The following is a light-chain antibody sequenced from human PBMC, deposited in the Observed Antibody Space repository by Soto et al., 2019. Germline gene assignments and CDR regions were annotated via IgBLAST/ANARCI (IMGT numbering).Light chain of an antibody. CDR3: ATWDTILNGFV. CDR1: SSNIGSNT. J-gene: IGLJ1*01. Sequence: QPVLTQPPSASGTPGQRVTISCSGGSSNIGSNTVNWYQHLPGTAPKVLVYENNRRPSGVPDRFSGSKSGTSASLAISGLQSEDEADYFCATWDTILNGFVFGTGTKLTVL. CDR2: ENN. V-gene: IGLV1-44*01.